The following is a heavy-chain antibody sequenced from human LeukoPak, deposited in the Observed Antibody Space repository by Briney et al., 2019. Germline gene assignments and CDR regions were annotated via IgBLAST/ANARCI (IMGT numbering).Heavy chain of an antibody. CDR3: ARAEKNFDLLADYSPGLIAS. CDR1: GFSLRTRGVG. Sequence: ASGPTLVKPTQALTLTCTFSGFSLRTRGVGVAWIRQPPGKALEWLALIYWNDEGQYSPSLRRRLTITRGTSRNQVVLTVTNMEPVDTGTYYCARAEKNFDLLADYSPGLIASWGLGTLVTVSS. J-gene: IGHJ4*02. D-gene: IGHD3-9*01. CDR2: IYWNDEG. V-gene: IGHV2-5*04.